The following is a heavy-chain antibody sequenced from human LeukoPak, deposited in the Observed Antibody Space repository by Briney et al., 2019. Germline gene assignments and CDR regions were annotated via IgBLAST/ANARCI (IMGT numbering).Heavy chain of an antibody. CDR3: AKDGNWARFED. J-gene: IGHJ4*02. V-gene: IGHV3-48*03. CDR2: ISSSGSTI. CDR1: GFTFSSYE. D-gene: IGHD7-27*01. Sequence: GGSLRLSCAASGFTFSSYEMNWVRQAPGKGLEWVSYISSSGSTIYYADSVKGRFTISRDNSKNMVWLQINSPTVEDTATYYCAKDGNWARFEDWGQGTLVTVSS.